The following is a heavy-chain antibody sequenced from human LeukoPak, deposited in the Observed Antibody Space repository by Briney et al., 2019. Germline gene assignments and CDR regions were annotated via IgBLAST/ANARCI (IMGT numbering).Heavy chain of an antibody. D-gene: IGHD3-22*01. CDR3: ARDKTSAHYDSSGYAGY. Sequence: PGGSLRLYCAASGFTFSSYEMNWVRQAPGKGLQWVSYISSSGSTIYYADSVKGRFTISSDNAKNSLYLQMNSLRAEDTAVYYCARDKTSAHYDSSGYAGYWGQGTLVTVSS. CDR2: ISSSGSTI. V-gene: IGHV3-48*03. CDR1: GFTFSSYE. J-gene: IGHJ4*02.